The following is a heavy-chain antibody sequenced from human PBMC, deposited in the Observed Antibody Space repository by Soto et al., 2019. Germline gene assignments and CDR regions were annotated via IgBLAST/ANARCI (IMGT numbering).Heavy chain of an antibody. J-gene: IGHJ4*02. Sequence: GGSLRLSCAASGFTFSSYSMNWVRQAPGKGLEWVASISSSSVYIYHADSVKGRFTISRDNAKNSLYLQMNSLRAEDTAVYYCGRITDYCSSSTCSYPFDYWGQGTLVTVSS. D-gene: IGHD2-2*01. CDR1: GFTFSSYS. CDR3: GRITDYCSSSTCSYPFDY. CDR2: ISSSSVYI. V-gene: IGHV3-21*01.